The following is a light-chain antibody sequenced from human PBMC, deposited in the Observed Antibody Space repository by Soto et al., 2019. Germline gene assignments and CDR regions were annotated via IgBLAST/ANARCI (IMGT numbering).Light chain of an antibody. CDR1: QSVTSN. J-gene: IGKJ2*01. CDR2: AAS. CDR3: QQYYSSPYT. V-gene: IGKV1-39*01. Sequence: DIQMTQSPSSLSASIGDRVTITCRASQSVTSNLNWYQQKFGETPKLLMYAASNLQGWVPSRFSGSGSGTDFTLTISSLQPEDFATYYCQQYYSSPYTFGQGTKLEF.